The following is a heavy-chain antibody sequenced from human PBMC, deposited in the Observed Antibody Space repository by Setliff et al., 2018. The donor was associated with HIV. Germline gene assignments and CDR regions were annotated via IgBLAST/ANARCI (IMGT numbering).Heavy chain of an antibody. J-gene: IGHJ4*02. CDR1: GDSISSYY. Sequence: SETLSLTCTVSGDSISSYYWSWIRQPAGKGLEWIGRIYSSGSTNYNPSLKSRVTVSVDTSKNQFSLRLNSVTAADTAVYYCASDISPDDGYNRLHYFDYWGQGTLVTVSS. CDR2: IYSSGST. CDR3: ASDISPDDGYNRLHYFDY. D-gene: IGHD5-12*01. V-gene: IGHV4-4*07.